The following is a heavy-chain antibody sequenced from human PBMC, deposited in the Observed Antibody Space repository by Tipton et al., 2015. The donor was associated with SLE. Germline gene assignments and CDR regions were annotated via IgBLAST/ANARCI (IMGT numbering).Heavy chain of an antibody. CDR1: GGSISSGDYY. CDR3: ARAPREFKRGYYMDV. CDR2: IYYSGST. D-gene: IGHD3-10*01. V-gene: IGHV4-30-4*01. Sequence: TLSLTCTVSGGSISSGDYYWSWCRQLPGKCLEWIGYIYYSGSTYYNPSLKSRVTISVDTSKNQFSLKLSSVTAADTAVYYCARAPREFKRGYYMDVWGKGTTV. J-gene: IGHJ6*03.